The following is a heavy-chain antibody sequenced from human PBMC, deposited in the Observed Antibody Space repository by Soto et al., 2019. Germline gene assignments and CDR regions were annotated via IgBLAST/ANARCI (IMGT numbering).Heavy chain of an antibody. CDR1: GFTFSSYS. V-gene: IGHV3-21*01. CDR3: ARPLGWRDAFDI. CDR2: ISRSSSYI. Sequence: GGSLRLSCAASGFTFSSYSMNWVRQAPGKGLEWVSSISRSSSYIYYADSVKGRFTISRDNAKNSLYLQMNSLRAEDTAVYYCARPLGWRDAFDIWGQGTMVTVSS. D-gene: IGHD6-19*01. J-gene: IGHJ3*02.